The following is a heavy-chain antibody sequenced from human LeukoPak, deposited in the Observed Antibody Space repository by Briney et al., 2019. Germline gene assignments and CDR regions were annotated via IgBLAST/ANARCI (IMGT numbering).Heavy chain of an antibody. V-gene: IGHV3-30*18. Sequence: GGSLRLSCAASGFTFDDYGMHWVRQAPGKGLEWVAFVSYDGGKKYYADSLKGRFTISRDNSKNTLYLQMNSLRAEDTAVYYCAKPAYCGGDCYSSPFQHWGQGTLVTVSS. CDR3: AKPAYCGGDCYSSPFQH. CDR1: GFTFDDYG. J-gene: IGHJ1*01. D-gene: IGHD2-21*02. CDR2: VSYDGGKK.